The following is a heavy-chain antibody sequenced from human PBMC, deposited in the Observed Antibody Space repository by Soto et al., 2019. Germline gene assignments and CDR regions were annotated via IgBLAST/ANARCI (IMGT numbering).Heavy chain of an antibody. CDR2: VYYSGST. D-gene: IGHD3-22*01. J-gene: IGHJ4*02. CDR3: AADTSGYYWFDY. Sequence: PSETLSLTCTVSGGSIRNYYWSWSRQPPGKGLEWIGYVYYSGSTNYNPSLESRVTISVDTSKNQFSLKVNSVTAADTAVYYCAADTSGYYWFDYWGQGTLVTVSS. CDR1: GGSIRNYY. V-gene: IGHV4-59*01.